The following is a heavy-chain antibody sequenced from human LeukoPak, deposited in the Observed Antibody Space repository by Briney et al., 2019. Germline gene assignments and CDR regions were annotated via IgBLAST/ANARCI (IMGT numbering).Heavy chain of an antibody. V-gene: IGHV5-51*01. CDR1: GYSFTSYW. Sequence: GESLKISCKASGYSFTSYWIGWVRQMPGKGLEWMGIIYPGDSDTRYSPSFQGQVTISTDKAISTAYLQWSSLKASDTAMYYCARQYCSGGSCYLDYWGQGTLVTVSS. J-gene: IGHJ4*02. D-gene: IGHD2-15*01. CDR2: IYPGDSDT. CDR3: ARQYCSGGSCYLDY.